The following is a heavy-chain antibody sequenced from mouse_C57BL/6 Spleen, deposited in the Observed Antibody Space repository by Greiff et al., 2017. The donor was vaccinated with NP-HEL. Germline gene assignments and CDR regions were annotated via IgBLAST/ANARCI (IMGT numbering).Heavy chain of an antibody. V-gene: IGHV5-16*01. J-gene: IGHJ4*01. Sequence: EVKLVESEGGLVQPGSSMKLSCTASGFTFSDYYMAWVRQVPEKGLEWVANINYDGSSTYYLDSLKSRFIISRDNAKNILYLQMSSLKSEDTATYYCARDGYYDAMDYWGQGTSVTVSS. CDR1: GFTFSDYY. CDR2: INYDGSST. CDR3: ARDGYYDAMDY. D-gene: IGHD2-2*01.